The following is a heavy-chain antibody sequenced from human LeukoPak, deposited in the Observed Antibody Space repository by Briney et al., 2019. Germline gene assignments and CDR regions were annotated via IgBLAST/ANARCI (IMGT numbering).Heavy chain of an antibody. CDR2: ISTYNGNT. J-gene: IGHJ4*02. Sequence: GASVKLSCRASGYTFTTYGINWVRQAPGQGLEWMGCISTYNGNTNYAQTLQGRFTMTTDTSTSTPYMELRSLRAGDTAMYYCARERMDAGRYVDYWGQGNLVTVSS. CDR3: ARERMDAGRYVDY. D-gene: IGHD2-2*03. CDR1: GYTFTTYG. V-gene: IGHV1-18*01.